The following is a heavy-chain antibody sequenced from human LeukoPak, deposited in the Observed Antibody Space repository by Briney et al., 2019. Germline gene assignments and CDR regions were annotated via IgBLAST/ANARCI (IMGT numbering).Heavy chain of an antibody. CDR1: GGSISSGSYY. J-gene: IGHJ4*02. D-gene: IGHD6-6*01. Sequence: SETLSLTCTVSGGSISSGSYYWSWIRQPAGKGLKWIGRIYTSGSTNYNPSLKSRVTISVDTSKNQFSLKLSSVTAADTAVYYCARDSGIAARRRDWGQGTLVTVSS. V-gene: IGHV4-61*02. CDR3: ARDSGIAARRRD. CDR2: IYTSGST.